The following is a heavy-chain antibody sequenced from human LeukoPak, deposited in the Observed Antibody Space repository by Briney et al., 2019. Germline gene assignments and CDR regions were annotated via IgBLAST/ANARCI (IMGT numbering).Heavy chain of an antibody. CDR2: IYYSGST. V-gene: IGHV4-30-4*01. D-gene: IGHD1-26*01. Sequence: SETLSLTCTVSGGSISSGDYYWSWIRQPPGKGLEWIGYIYYSGSTYYNPSLKSRVTISVDTCKNQFSLKLSSVTAADTAVYYCARDYSGSYSNYYGMDVWGQGTTVTVSS. CDR3: ARDYSGSYSNYYGMDV. J-gene: IGHJ6*02. CDR1: GGSISSGDYY.